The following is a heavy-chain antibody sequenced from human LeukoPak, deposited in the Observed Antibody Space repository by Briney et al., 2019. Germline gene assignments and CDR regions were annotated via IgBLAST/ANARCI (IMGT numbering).Heavy chain of an antibody. CDR3: ARVDTAMDIHFDY. CDR1: GGSISSSSYY. J-gene: IGHJ4*02. Sequence: SETLSLTCTVSGGSISSSSYYWGWIRQPPGKGLERFGWNYYSGSTYYNPALKSRVTISVDTSKNQFSLKLSSVTAADTAVYYCARVDTAMDIHFDYWGQGTLVTVSS. D-gene: IGHD5-18*01. V-gene: IGHV4-39*01. CDR2: NYYSGST.